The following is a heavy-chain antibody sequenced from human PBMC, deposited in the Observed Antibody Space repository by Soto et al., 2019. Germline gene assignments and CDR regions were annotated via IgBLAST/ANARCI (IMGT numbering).Heavy chain of an antibody. Sequence: QVQLVESGGGVVQPGRSLRLSCAASGFIFNTYGMHWVRQAPGKGLEWLAVMSYDGTKESYADSVKGRFTISRDNSKNTLFLQMNSLRVEDTAVYYCAKDRVPYFYYYGMDVWGQGTTVTVSS. J-gene: IGHJ6*02. V-gene: IGHV3-30*18. CDR2: MSYDGTKE. CDR1: GFIFNTYG. CDR3: AKDRVPYFYYYGMDV.